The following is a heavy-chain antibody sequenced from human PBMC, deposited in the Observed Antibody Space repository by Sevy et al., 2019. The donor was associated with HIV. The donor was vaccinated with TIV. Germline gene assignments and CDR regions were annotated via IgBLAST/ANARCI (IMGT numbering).Heavy chain of an antibody. CDR3: ARHAHYYGSGSYYLGGVDY. V-gene: IGHV5-51*01. CDR2: IYPGDSDT. J-gene: IGHJ4*02. D-gene: IGHD3-10*01. Sequence: GESLKISCKGSGYSFTSYWIGWVRQMPGKGLEWMGIIYPGDSDTRSSPSFQGQVTISADKSISTAYLQWSSLKAADTAMYYCARHAHYYGSGSYYLGGVDYWGQGTLVTVSS. CDR1: GYSFTSYW.